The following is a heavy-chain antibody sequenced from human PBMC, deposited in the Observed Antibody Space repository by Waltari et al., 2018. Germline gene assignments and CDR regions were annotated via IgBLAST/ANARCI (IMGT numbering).Heavy chain of an antibody. CDR3: AKRGHDFWSGTIGGYFDY. CDR2: ITDSGGSA. J-gene: IGHJ4*02. CDR1: GFTFSNYA. V-gene: IGHV3-23*01. D-gene: IGHD3-3*01. Sequence: EVQLLESGGALVQPGGSLRLSCAASGFTFSNYAMSWVRQAPGKGLEWVSGITDSGGSAYYADSVKGRFTISRDNSKNTLYLQMNSLRAEDTAVYYCAKRGHDFWSGTIGGYFDYWGQGTLVTVSS.